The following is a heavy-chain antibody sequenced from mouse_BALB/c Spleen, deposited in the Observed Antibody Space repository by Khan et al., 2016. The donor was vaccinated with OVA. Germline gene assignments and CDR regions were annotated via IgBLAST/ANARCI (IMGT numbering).Heavy chain of an antibody. CDR2: IRYDGNS. CDR1: GYSITSGYF. CDR3: ARGGSSGPAWFAY. Sequence: EVQLQESGPGLVKPSQSLSLTCSVTGYSITSGYFWNWIRQFPGNNLEWMGYIRYDGNSNYNPSLKNRISITRDTSKNQFFLKLNSVTPEDTATXNWARGGSSGPAWFAYWGQGTLVTVSA. J-gene: IGHJ3*01. V-gene: IGHV3-6*02. D-gene: IGHD3-1*01.